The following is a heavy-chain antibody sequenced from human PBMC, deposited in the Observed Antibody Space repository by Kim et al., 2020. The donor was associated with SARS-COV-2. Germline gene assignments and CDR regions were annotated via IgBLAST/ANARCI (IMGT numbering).Heavy chain of an antibody. CDR1: GYTFTSYD. CDR2: MNPNSGNT. D-gene: IGHD3-3*01. J-gene: IGHJ6*01. V-gene: IGHV1-8*01. CDR3: ARGVLSSRFLEWLSPPYYY. Sequence: ASVNVSCKASGYTFTSYDINWVRQATGQGLEWMGWMNPNSGNTGYAQRFQGRVTMTRNTSITTASMELSSLRSEDPAGYYCARGVLSSRFLEWLSPPYYY.